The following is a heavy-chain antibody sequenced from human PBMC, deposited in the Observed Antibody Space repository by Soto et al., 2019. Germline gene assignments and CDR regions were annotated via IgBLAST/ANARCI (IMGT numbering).Heavy chain of an antibody. CDR2: INHSGST. D-gene: IGHD6-6*01. CDR3: ARDSSSSLDYYYGMDV. CDR1: GGSFSGYY. J-gene: IGHJ6*02. Sequence: SETLSLTCAVYGGSFSGYYWSWIRQPPGKGLEWIGEINHSGSTNYNPSLKSRVTISVDTSKNQFSLKLSSVTAADTAVYYCARDSSSSLDYYYGMDVWGQGTTVTVSS. V-gene: IGHV4-34*01.